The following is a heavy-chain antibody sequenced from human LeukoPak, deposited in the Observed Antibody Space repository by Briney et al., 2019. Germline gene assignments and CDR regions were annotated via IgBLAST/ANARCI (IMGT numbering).Heavy chain of an antibody. CDR2: IIPIFGTA. CDR1: GGTFSSYA. D-gene: IGHD4-11*01. J-gene: IGHJ6*03. V-gene: IGHV1-69*05. CDR3: ARDRGYSNYDYYYMDV. Sequence: ASVKVSCKASGGTFSSYAISWVRQAPGQGLEWMGGIIPIFGTANYAQKFQGRVTITTDESTSTAYMELSSPRSEDTAVYYCARDRGYSNYDYYYMDVWGKGTTVTVSS.